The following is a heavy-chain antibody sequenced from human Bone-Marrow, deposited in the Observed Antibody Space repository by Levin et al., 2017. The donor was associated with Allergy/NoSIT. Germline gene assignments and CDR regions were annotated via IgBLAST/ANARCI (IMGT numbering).Heavy chain of an antibody. D-gene: IGHD4-17*01. Sequence: GGSLRLSCAGSGVTVSHTYMTWVRQPPGKGLEWVSFIYSGDTTYYSDSVKDRFTVSRDDSENTLYLQMNTLRADDPSGYYGATVYTGDYRLGAAFDLWGQGTMVVVS. CDR3: ATVYTGDYRLGAAFDL. V-gene: IGHV3-66*01. CDR1: GVTVSHTY. CDR2: IYSGDTT. J-gene: IGHJ3*01.